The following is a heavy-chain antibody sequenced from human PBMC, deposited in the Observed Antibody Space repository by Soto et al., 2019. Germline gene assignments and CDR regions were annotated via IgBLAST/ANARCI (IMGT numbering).Heavy chain of an antibody. CDR2: ITFRGDNT. V-gene: IGHV3-23*01. J-gene: IGHJ4*02. CDR1: GFTFSSYA. D-gene: IGHD1-1*01. Sequence: EVQLLESGGGLVPPGGSLRLSCAASGFTFSSYAMSWVRQAPGEGLEWRAGITFRGDNTYYADYVKGRFNLSRDNSRNRLELQMNSLKVENTALYYCAKLGTMGVFDNWGQGTLLTVSS. CDR3: AKLGTMGVFDN.